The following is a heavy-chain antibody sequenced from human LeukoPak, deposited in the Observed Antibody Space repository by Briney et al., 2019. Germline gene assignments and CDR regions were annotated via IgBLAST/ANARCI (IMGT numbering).Heavy chain of an antibody. V-gene: IGHV3-30*02. Sequence: GGSLRLSCAASGFTFSSYGMHWVRQAPGKGLEWVAFIRYDGSSEYYADSVKGRFTISRDNSKNTPYLQMNSLRAEDTAVYYCAKGQRFYGEYYFDYWGPGTLVTVSS. D-gene: IGHD4-17*01. CDR3: AKGQRFYGEYYFDY. J-gene: IGHJ4*02. CDR1: GFTFSSYG. CDR2: IRYDGSSE.